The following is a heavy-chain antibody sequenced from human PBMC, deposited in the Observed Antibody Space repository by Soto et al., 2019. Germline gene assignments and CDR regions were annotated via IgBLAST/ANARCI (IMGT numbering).Heavy chain of an antibody. CDR3: AKADYDYIWGSDY. CDR1: GFTFSSYG. CDR2: ISYDGSNK. V-gene: IGHV3-30*18. J-gene: IGHJ4*02. D-gene: IGHD3-16*01. Sequence: PGGSLRLSCAASGFTFSSYGMHWVRQAPGKGLEWVAVISYDGSNKYYADSVKGRFTISRDNSKNTLYLQMNSLRAEDTAVYYCAKADYDYIWGSDYWGQGTLVTVSS.